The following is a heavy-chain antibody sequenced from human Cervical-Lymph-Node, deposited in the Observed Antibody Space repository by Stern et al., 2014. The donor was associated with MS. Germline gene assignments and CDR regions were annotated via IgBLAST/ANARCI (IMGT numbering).Heavy chain of an antibody. Sequence: QVQLQESGPGLVKPTQTLSLTCTVSGDSIYSGTYYWSWIRQSAGKGLEWIGRINVVGITNSNPSLKSRLTMSIDTSKNQFSLRLRSVTAADTAVYYCARDRGVGGLFDYWGQGTLGIVSS. D-gene: IGHD3-10*01. J-gene: IGHJ4*02. CDR2: INVVGIT. CDR3: ARDRGVGGLFDY. V-gene: IGHV4-61*02. CDR1: GDSIYSGTYY.